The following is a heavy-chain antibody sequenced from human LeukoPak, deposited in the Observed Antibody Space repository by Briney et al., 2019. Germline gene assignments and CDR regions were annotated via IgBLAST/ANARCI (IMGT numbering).Heavy chain of an antibody. CDR3: ARTKYSSSPRFDY. V-gene: IGHV4-59*11. CDR2: IYYSGST. J-gene: IGHJ4*02. CDR1: GGSISSHY. Sequence: PPETLSLTCTVSGGSISSHYWSWIRQPPGKGLEWIGYIYYSGSTNYNPSLKSRVTISVDTSKNQFSLKLSSVTAADTAVYYCARTKYSSSPRFDYWGQGTLVTVSS. D-gene: IGHD6-6*01.